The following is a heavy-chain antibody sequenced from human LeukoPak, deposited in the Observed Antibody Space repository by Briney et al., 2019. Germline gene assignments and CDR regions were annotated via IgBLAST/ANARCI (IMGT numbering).Heavy chain of an antibody. CDR1: GFTFSSYG. CDR3: AGGRGDYDFDY. CDR2: ISYDGSNK. D-gene: IGHD4-17*01. Sequence: GGSLRLSCAASGFTFSSYGMHWVRQAPGKGLEWVAVISYDGSNKYYADSVKGRFTISRDNSKNTLYLQMNSLRAEDTAVYYCAGGRGDYDFDYWGQGTLVTVSS. V-gene: IGHV3-30*03. J-gene: IGHJ4*02.